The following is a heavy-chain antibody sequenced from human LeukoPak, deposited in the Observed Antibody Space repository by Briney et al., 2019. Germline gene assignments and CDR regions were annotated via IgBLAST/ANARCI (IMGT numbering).Heavy chain of an antibody. CDR2: IYYSGST. Sequence: PSETLSLTCTVSGGSISSGGYYWSWIRQHPGKGLEWIGYIYYSGSTYYNPSLKSRVTISVDTSKNQFSLKLSSVTAADTAVYYCARVLRDGYNQILDYWGQGTLVTVSS. CDR3: ARVLRDGYNQILDY. D-gene: IGHD5-12*01. CDR1: GGSISSGGYY. V-gene: IGHV4-31*03. J-gene: IGHJ4*02.